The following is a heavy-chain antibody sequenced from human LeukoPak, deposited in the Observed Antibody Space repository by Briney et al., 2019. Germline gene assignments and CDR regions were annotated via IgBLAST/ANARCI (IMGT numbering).Heavy chain of an antibody. J-gene: IGHJ4*02. CDR2: ISDSSDTM. V-gene: IGHV3-48*01. CDR1: RFTFSYYS. CDR3: ARDLIVGTTIRYYFDY. D-gene: IGHD1-26*01. Sequence: GGSLRLSCAASRFTFSYYSMNWVRQAPGKGLEWVSYISDSSDTMYYADSVKGRFTISRDNAKNSLYLQMNSLRAEDTAVYYCARDLIVGTTIRYYFDYWGQGTLVTVSS.